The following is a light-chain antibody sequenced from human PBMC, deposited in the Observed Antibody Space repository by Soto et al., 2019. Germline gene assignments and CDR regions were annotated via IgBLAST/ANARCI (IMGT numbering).Light chain of an antibody. CDR1: SSDVGTYNY. V-gene: IGLV2-11*01. J-gene: IGLJ1*01. CDR2: DVS. CDR3: CSYAGSPRDV. Sequence: QSALTQPRSVSGSLGQSVTISCTGTSSDVGTYNYVSWYQQHPGKAPKVMIYDVSERPSGVPDRFSGSKSGNTASVTISGLQAEDEADYYCCSYAGSPRDVLGTGTKLTVL.